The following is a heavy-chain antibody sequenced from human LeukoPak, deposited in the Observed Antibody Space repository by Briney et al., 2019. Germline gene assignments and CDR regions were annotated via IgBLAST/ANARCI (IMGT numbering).Heavy chain of an antibody. D-gene: IGHD6-13*01. Sequence: SETLSLTCTVSGGSISSYYWSWIRQPAGKGLEWIGRIYTSGSTNYNPSLKSRVAMSVDTSKNQFSLKLSSVTATDTAVYYCARQVYSSSWSYYFEYWGQGFLVTVSS. CDR3: ARQVYSSSWSYYFEY. CDR1: GGSISSYY. CDR2: IYTSGST. J-gene: IGHJ4*02. V-gene: IGHV4-4*07.